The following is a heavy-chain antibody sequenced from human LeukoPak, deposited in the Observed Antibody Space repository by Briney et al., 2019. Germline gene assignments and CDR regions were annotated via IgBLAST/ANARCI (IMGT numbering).Heavy chain of an antibody. Sequence: GGSLRLSCAASGFTFSNSDMDWVRQAPGKGLEWVSSISSTDTYIYYADSVQGRFTISRDNAKNSLYLQMNSLRAEDTAVYYCASPSWEHVYCSTTSCNTTDYWGQGTLVTVSS. CDR1: GFTFSNSD. CDR2: ISSTDTYI. D-gene: IGHD2-2*01. J-gene: IGHJ4*02. V-gene: IGHV3-21*01. CDR3: ASPSWEHVYCSTTSCNTTDY.